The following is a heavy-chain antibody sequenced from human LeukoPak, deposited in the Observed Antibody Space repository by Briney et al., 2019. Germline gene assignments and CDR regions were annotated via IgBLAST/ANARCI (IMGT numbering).Heavy chain of an antibody. Sequence: ASVKVSCKVSGYTLTELSMHWVRQAPGKGLEWMGGFDPEDGETIYAQKFQGRVTMTEDTSTDTAYMELSSLRSEDTAVYYCATYRITIFGVVTTINWFDPWGQGTLVTVSS. J-gene: IGHJ5*02. CDR1: GYTLTELS. D-gene: IGHD3-3*01. V-gene: IGHV1-24*01. CDR3: ATYRITIFGVVTTINWFDP. CDR2: FDPEDGET.